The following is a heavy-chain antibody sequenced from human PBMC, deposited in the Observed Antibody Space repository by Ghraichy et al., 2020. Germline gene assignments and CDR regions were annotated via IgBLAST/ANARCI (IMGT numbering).Heavy chain of an antibody. Sequence: LSLTCAASGFTVSSNYMSCVRQAPGKGLEWVSVIYSGGSTYYADSVKGRFTISRDNSKNTLYLQMNSLRAEDTAVYYCARGYYDTSGYFGGNYWGLGTRV. J-gene: IGHJ4*02. V-gene: IGHV3-53*01. CDR1: GFTVSSNY. CDR3: ARGYYDTSGYFGGNY. CDR2: IYSGGST. D-gene: IGHD3-22*01.